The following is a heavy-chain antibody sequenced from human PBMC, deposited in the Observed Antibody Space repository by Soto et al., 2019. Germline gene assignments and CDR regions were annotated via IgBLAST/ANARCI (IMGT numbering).Heavy chain of an antibody. D-gene: IGHD3-3*01. CDR1: GFTFSSYA. V-gene: IGHV3-23*01. Sequence: EVQLLESGGGLVQPGGSLRLSCAASGFTFSSYAMSWVRQAPGKGLEWVSAISGSGGSTYYADSVKGRFTISRDNSKNTLYLQMNSLRAEDTAVYYCAKDPGSITSLQYYFDYWGQGTLVTVSS. CDR3: AKDPGSITSLQYYFDY. CDR2: ISGSGGST. J-gene: IGHJ4*02.